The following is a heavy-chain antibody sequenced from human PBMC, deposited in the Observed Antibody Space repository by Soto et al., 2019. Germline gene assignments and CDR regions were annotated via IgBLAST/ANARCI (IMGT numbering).Heavy chain of an antibody. D-gene: IGHD5-18*01. CDR2: IYYSGST. V-gene: IGHV4-39*01. CDR3: ARRDTVSAGGFDY. CDR1: GVSISSSSYY. Sequence: SETLSLTCTVSGVSISSSSYYWGWIRQPPGKGLEWIGSIYYSGSTYYNPSLKSRVTISVDTSKNQFSLKLSSVTAADTAVYYCARRDTVSAGGFDYWGQGTLVTVSS. J-gene: IGHJ4*02.